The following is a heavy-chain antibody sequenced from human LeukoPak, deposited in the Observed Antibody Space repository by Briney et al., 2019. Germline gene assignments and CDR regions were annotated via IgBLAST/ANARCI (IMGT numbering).Heavy chain of an antibody. J-gene: IGHJ3*02. CDR2: ISAYNGNT. CDR1: GYTFTGYY. CDR3: ARDVVYGDYVAPRAFDI. D-gene: IGHD4-17*01. V-gene: IGHV1-18*04. Sequence: ASVKVSCKASGYTFTGYYMHWVRQAPGQGLEWMGWISAYNGNTNYAQKLQGRVTMTTDTSTSTAYMELRSLRSDDTAVYYCARDVVYGDYVAPRAFDIWGQGTMVTVSS.